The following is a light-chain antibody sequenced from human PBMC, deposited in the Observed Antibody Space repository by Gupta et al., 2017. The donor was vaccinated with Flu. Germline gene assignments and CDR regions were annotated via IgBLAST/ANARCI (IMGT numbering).Light chain of an antibody. Sequence: MTQFPSTLSAAVGDRRTIHCRESQSLSCLSAREQQKPGKDHKIRNYKTSRLKRGVILRLGGSGSGTEFTSSINRVEADDCETYDGEFQRTFGQGTKLDIK. CDR2: KTS. CDR3: EFQRT. J-gene: IGKJ2*02. V-gene: IGKV1-5*03. CDR1: QSLSCL.